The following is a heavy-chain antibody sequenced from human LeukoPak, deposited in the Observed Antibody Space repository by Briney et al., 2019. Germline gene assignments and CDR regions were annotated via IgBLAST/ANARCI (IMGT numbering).Heavy chain of an antibody. CDR2: ISWNSGII. Sequence: GGSLRLSCVASGFTFDDYGMFWVRQTPGKGLEWVSGISWNSGIIVYADSVKGRFTISRDNAKNTLYLQMNSLRAEDTAVYYCAREGYCSSTSCYGPEGYSSGWPWDYWGQGTLVTVSS. CDR3: AREGYCSSTSCYGPEGYSSGWPWDY. CDR1: GFTFDDYG. D-gene: IGHD2-2*01. J-gene: IGHJ4*02. V-gene: IGHV3-9*01.